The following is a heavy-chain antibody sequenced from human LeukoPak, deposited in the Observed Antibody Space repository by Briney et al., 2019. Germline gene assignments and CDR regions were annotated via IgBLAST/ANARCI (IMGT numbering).Heavy chain of an antibody. J-gene: IGHJ4*02. CDR3: ARWTTLHFDY. V-gene: IGHV3-53*01. CDR2: IYSGGGT. D-gene: IGHD4-17*01. Sequence: PGGSLRLSCAASDFTVSNNYMSWVRQAPGKGLEWVSLIYSGGGTYYADSVKGRFTISRDNSKNTQYLQMNSLRAEDTAVYYCARWTTLHFDYWGQGTLVTVSS. CDR1: DFTVSNNY.